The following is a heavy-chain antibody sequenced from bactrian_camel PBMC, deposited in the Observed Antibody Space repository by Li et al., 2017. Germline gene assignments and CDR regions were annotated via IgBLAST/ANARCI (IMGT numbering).Heavy chain of an antibody. D-gene: IGHD1*01. Sequence: EVQLVESGGGSVAPGGFLRLSCVVSGLPLREYCAGWFREAPGKEREGVAAIYRAGRTTYYADSVKGRFAISQDSAENTLYLQMNSLNADDSAMYYCAAAFQPSDECLLIESRYQNWGQGTQVTVS. CDR1: GLPLREYC. J-gene: IGHJ4*01. CDR3: AAAFQPSDECLLIESRYQN. CDR2: IYRAGRTT. V-gene: IGHV3S40*01.